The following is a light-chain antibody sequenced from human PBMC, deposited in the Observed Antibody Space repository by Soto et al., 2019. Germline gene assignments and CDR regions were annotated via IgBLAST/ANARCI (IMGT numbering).Light chain of an antibody. CDR2: DIS. J-gene: IGKJ4*01. CDR1: QSVSSN. CDR3: QQYNSWPLT. Sequence: ETVMTQSPATLSVSPGERATLSCRASQSVSSNLAWYQQKPGQPPRLLIYDISTWATGIPTRFSGSGSGTEFTLTITSTPSEDFAVYSCQQYNSWPLTGGGGTKVDIK. V-gene: IGKV3D-15*01.